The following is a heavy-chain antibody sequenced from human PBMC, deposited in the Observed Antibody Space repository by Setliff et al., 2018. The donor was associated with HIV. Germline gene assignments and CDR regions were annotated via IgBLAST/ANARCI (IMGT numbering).Heavy chain of an antibody. CDR2: IYPGDSDT. Sequence: PGESLKISCKGSGYSFTSYWIGWVRQMPGKGLEWMGIIYPGDSDTRYSPSFQGQVTLSADKSISTAYLQWSSLKASDTAMYYCARHLIPGDPRYSSSWYYRGQGTLVTVSS. V-gene: IGHV5-51*01. CDR3: ARHLIPGDPRYSSSWYY. CDR1: GYSFTSYW. D-gene: IGHD6-13*01. J-gene: IGHJ4*02.